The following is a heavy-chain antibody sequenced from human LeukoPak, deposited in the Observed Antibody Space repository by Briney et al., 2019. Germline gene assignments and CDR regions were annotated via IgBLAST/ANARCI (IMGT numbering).Heavy chain of an antibody. Sequence: GGSLRLSCAASGFTVSSNYMSWVRQAPGKGLEWVSVIYSGGSTYYADSVKGRFTISRDNSKNTLYLQMNSLRAEDTAVYYCAREVAGPQYYFDYWGQGTLVTVSS. CDR2: IYSGGST. J-gene: IGHJ4*02. D-gene: IGHD6-19*01. V-gene: IGHV3-66*01. CDR1: GFTVSSNY. CDR3: AREVAGPQYYFDY.